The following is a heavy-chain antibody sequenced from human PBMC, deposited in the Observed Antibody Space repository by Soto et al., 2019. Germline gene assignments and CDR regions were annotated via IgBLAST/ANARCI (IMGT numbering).Heavy chain of an antibody. V-gene: IGHV4-34*01. J-gene: IGHJ4*02. D-gene: IGHD6-13*01. CDR1: GGSFSGYY. CDR2: INHSGST. Sequence: QVQLQQWGAGLLKPSETLSLTCAVYGGSFSGYYWSWIRQPPGKGLEWIGEINHSGSTNYNPSLKSRVTISGDTSKNQFSLNLSSVTAADTAVYYCARWRSWYPVDYWGQGTLVTVSS. CDR3: ARWRSWYPVDY.